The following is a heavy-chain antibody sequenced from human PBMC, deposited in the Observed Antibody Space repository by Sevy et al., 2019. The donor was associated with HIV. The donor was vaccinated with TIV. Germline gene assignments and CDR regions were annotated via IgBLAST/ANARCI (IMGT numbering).Heavy chain of an antibody. CDR1: GYTFSTYG. J-gene: IGHJ5*02. CDR3: ARLSTARGKSNWFDP. CDR2: IGAYNGNR. Sequence: ASVKVSCKASGYTFSTYGISWVRQAPGQGLEWMGWIGAYNGNRKYAQKFQDRITMTTDTSTSTAYMELRSLRSDDTAVYFCARLSTARGKSNWFDPWGQGTLVTVSS. V-gene: IGHV1-18*01. D-gene: IGHD3-10*01.